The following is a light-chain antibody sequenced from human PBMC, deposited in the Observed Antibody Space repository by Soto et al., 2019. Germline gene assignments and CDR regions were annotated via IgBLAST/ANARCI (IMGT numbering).Light chain of an antibody. J-gene: IGKJ1*01. Sequence: EIVLTQSPGTLSLSPGDRATLSCGASQSVSTSFLAWYQQTPGQAPRLLIYGTSSRATGIPDRFSGSGSGTDFTLTISRLEPEDFAVYYCHQFDSSLTFGQGTTVEIK. CDR1: QSVSTSF. CDR2: GTS. CDR3: HQFDSSLT. V-gene: IGKV3-20*01.